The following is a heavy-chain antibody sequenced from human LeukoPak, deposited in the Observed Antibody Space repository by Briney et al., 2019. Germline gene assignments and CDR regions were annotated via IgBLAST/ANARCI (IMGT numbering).Heavy chain of an antibody. CDR1: RFTFSSYS. CDR2: ISKDGSIT. CDR3: ARESYGDYYFDY. Sequence: PGRSLRLSCAASRFTFSSYSMHWVRQAPGKGLEWVALISKDGSITFYADSVKGRFTISRDNSKNTLYLQINSLRTEDTSVYFCARESYGDYYFDYWGQGTL. V-gene: IGHV3-30*04. J-gene: IGHJ4*02. D-gene: IGHD4-17*01.